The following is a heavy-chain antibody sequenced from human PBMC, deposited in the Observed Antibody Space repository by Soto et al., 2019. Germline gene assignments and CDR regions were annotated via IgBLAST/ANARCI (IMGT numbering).Heavy chain of an antibody. D-gene: IGHD2-15*01. CDR1: GFTFSSYS. J-gene: IGHJ6*02. CDR3: ASSQDYYYYCMDV. Sequence: EVQLVESGGGLVKPGGSLRLSCAASGFTFSSYSMNWVRQAPGKGLEWVSSISSSSSYIYYADSVKGRFTISRDNAKNSLYLQMNSLRAEDTAVYYCASSQDYYYYCMDVWGQGTTVTVSS. V-gene: IGHV3-21*01. CDR2: ISSSSSYI.